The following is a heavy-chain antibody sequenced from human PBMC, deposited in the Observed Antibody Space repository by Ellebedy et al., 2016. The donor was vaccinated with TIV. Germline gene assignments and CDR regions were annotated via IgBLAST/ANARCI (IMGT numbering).Heavy chain of an antibody. J-gene: IGHJ1*01. D-gene: IGHD2-8*02. CDR1: GFTVSSNY. V-gene: IGHV3-53*01. Sequence: GESLKISCVASGFTVSSNYMFWVRQAPGKGPEWVALQHSTDIPYYADSVRGRFTVPRDDSQNKLFLQMNNLRGDDTAVYYCARTDCSGRSCYSFFNHWGQGTLVTVSS. CDR3: ARTDCSGRSCYSFFNH. CDR2: QHSTDIP.